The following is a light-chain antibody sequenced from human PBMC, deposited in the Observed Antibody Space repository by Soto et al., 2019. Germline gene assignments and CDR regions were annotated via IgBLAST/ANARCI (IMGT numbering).Light chain of an antibody. CDR2: DVT. V-gene: IGLV2-11*01. CDR3: SSYAGSYTLI. Sequence: QSALTQPRSVSGSPGQSVTISCTGTSRDVGNYNFVSWYQQHPGKVPKLIIYDVTQRPSGVPNRFSDSKSGNTASLTVSGLQPDDEADYYCSSYAGSYTLIFGGGTKLTVL. CDR1: SRDVGNYNF. J-gene: IGLJ2*01.